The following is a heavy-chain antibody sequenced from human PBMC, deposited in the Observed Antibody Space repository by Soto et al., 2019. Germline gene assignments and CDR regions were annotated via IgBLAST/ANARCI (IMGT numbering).Heavy chain of an antibody. CDR2: IKPDGSEK. D-gene: IGHD4-17*01. J-gene: IGHJ4*02. CDR3: ARGHYGRDY. V-gene: IGHV3-7*03. CDR1: DFTFSQHW. Sequence: ESGGGLVPPGGSLRLSCAASDFTFSQHWMSWVRQALGKGLEWVADIKPDGSEKYYVDSVKGRFTISRDNAKNSVYLQMNSLRAEDTAVYYCARGHYGRDYWGQGTLVTVSS.